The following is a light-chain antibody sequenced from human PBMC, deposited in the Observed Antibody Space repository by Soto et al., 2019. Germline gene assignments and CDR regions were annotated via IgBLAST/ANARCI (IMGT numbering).Light chain of an antibody. CDR2: GAS. CDR1: QSVSSSY. J-gene: IGKJ2*01. CDR3: QQYGSSPPYA. Sequence: EIVLTQSPGTLSLSPGERATLSCRASQSVSSSYLAWYQQKLGQAPRLLIYGASSRATGIPDRFSGSGSGTDFTFSISRLEPEDFAVYYCQQYGSSPPYAFGQGTKLEIK. V-gene: IGKV3-20*01.